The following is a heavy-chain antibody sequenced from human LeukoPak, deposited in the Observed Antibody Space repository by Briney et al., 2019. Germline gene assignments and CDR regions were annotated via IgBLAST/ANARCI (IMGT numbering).Heavy chain of an antibody. Sequence: PSQTLSLTCAVSGGSISSGSYYWSWIRQPAGKGLEWIGRIYTSGSTNYNPSLKSRVTISVDTSKNQFSLKLSSVTAADTAVYYCASAARGGTVTTSSFYYYYYMDVWGKGTTVTVSS. V-gene: IGHV4-61*02. J-gene: IGHJ6*03. CDR1: GGSISSGSYY. CDR3: ASAARGGTVTTSSFYYYYYMDV. D-gene: IGHD4-17*01. CDR2: IYTSGST.